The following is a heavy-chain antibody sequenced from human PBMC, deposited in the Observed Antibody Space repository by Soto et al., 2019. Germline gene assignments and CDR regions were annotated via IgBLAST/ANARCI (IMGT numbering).Heavy chain of an antibody. D-gene: IGHD1-26*01. J-gene: IGHJ4*02. CDR1: GFSLSDVRLG. V-gene: IGHV2-26*01. Sequence: SGPTLVNPTETLTLTCTVSGFSLSDVRLGVAWIRQPPGKALEWLAHIFSNDEKSYSTSLKNNLAISKDTSKSQVVLTMSDMDPVDTATYYCARMVRLVGATYYFDYWGQGTLVTISS. CDR2: IFSNDEK. CDR3: ARMVRLVGATYYFDY.